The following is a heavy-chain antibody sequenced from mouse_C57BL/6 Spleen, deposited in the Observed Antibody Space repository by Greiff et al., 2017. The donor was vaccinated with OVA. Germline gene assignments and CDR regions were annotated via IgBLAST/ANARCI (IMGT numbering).Heavy chain of an antibody. Sequence: VQLQQSGPVLVKPGASVKMSCKASGYTFTDYYMNWVKQSHGKSLEWIGVINPYNGGTSYNQKFKGKATLTVDKSSSTAYMELNSLTSEDSAVYYCARGGDYGRNAMDYWGQGTSVTVSS. CDR3: ARGGDYGRNAMDY. CDR1: GYTFTDYY. V-gene: IGHV1-19*01. J-gene: IGHJ4*01. CDR2: INPYNGGT. D-gene: IGHD1-1*01.